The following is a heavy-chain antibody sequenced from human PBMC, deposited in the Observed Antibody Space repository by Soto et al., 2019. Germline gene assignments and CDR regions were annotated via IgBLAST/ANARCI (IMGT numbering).Heavy chain of an antibody. CDR3: AREGDDVWGSYRYYFDH. Sequence: QVQLVESGGGVVQPGRSLRLSCVASGFTFSTKAMHWVRQAPGRGLEWVALISYDGSNIDYADSVKGRFTISRDNSKNTVYLQMNSLRADDTAFYYCAREGDDVWGSYRYYFDHWGQGTLVTVSS. V-gene: IGHV3-30-3*01. D-gene: IGHD3-16*02. J-gene: IGHJ4*02. CDR1: GFTFSTKA. CDR2: ISYDGSNI.